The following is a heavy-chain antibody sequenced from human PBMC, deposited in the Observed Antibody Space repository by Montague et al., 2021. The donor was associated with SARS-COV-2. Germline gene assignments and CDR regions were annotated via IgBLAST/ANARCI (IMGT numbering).Heavy chain of an antibody. CDR3: ARDASSSRWLRGRERYHFYLTDV. V-gene: IGHV4-34*01. CDR1: GGSFSGFY. D-gene: IGHD1-1*01. J-gene: IGHJ6*02. Sequence: SETLSLTCTIHGGSFSGGSFSGFYWNWVRQAPGKGLEWIGEINDRGSTXXKPSLRSRVTISVDKSDNQLSLSLRSVTAADTGVYYCARDASSSRWLRGRERYHFYLTDVWGQGTTVTVSS. CDR2: INDRGST.